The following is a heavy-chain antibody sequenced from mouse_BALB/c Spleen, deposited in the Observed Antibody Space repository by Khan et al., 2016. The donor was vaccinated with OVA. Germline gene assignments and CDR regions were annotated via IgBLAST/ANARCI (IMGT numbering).Heavy chain of an antibody. CDR2: IGSDSSTT. CDR3: ASSRCWAWFTY. V-gene: IGHV5-17*02. CDR1: GFTFRSFG. D-gene: IGHD4-1*01. J-gene: IGHJ3*01. Sequence: EVELVESGGGLVQPGGSRKLSCTASGFTFRSFGMHWVRQAPEKGLEWVAYIGSDSSTTYYADTVKGRFTISRDNPKNTLHLQLTSLRSEDTAMFYGASSRCWAWFTYWGQGTLVTVAA.